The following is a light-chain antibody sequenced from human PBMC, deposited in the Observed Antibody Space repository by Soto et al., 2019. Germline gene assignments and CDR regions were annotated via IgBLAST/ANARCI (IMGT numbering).Light chain of an antibody. V-gene: IGLV1-47*01. CDR3: ATWDDRLRAYV. CDR1: SSNIGTYY. CDR2: RNG. J-gene: IGLJ1*01. Sequence: QPVLTQLPSASGTPGQRVTISCSGSSSNIGTYYVDWYQQLPGTAPKLLIHRNGQRPSGVPDRFSGSKSGTSASLAISGLRSEDEADYYCATWDDRLRAYVIGAGTKVTVL.